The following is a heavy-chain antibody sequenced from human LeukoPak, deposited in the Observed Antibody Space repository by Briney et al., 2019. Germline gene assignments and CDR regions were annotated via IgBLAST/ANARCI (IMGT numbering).Heavy chain of an antibody. J-gene: IGHJ3*02. CDR1: GYTFTGYY. CDR2: INPNSGGT. Sequence: GASEKVSCKASGYTFTGYYMHWVRQAPGQGLEWMGWINPNSGGTNYAQKFQGRVTMTRDTSISTAYMELSRLRSDDTAVYYCARGAAGTQLRWPDASDIWGQGTMVTVSS. V-gene: IGHV1-2*02. D-gene: IGHD4-23*01. CDR3: ARGAAGTQLRWPDASDI.